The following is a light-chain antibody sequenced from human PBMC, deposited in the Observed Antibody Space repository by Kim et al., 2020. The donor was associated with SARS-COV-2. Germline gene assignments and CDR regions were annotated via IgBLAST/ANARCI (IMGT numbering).Light chain of an antibody. CDR1: QGISSA. Sequence: ASVGDRVTITCRASQGISSALAWYQQKPGKAPKLLIYDASSLESGVPSRFSGSGSGTDFTLTISSLQPEDFATYYCQQFNSYLPLTFGGGTKLEIK. CDR2: DAS. J-gene: IGKJ4*01. CDR3: QQFNSYLPLT. V-gene: IGKV1-13*02.